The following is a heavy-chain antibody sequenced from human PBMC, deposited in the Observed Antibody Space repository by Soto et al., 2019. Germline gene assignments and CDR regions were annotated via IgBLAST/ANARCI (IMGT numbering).Heavy chain of an antibody. V-gene: IGHV3-30*03. J-gene: IGHJ4*02. CDR1: GFAFRSYG. D-gene: IGHD5-12*01. Sequence: GGSLRLSCSASGFAFRSYGMHWVRQAPGKGLEWVAFISDDGSDKYYADSVKGRFTISRDNSENTVDLHMNSLRIEDSSVYYCGRVLFGYVDPIDQCGQGTLVTV. CDR2: ISDDGSDK. CDR3: GRVLFGYVDPIDQ.